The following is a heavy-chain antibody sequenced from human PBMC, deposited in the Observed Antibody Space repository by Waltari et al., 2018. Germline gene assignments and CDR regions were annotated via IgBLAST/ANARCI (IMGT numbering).Heavy chain of an antibody. J-gene: IGHJ6*02. CDR2: VRAHTAGT. D-gene: IGHD5-12*01. Sequence: QVHLVQSGAEVKEPGASVKVSCKASGYTFSNYAIAWVRQAPGQGLECMGCVRAHTAGTNYAQDAQGRVTMTKDLSTSRAHMELVSLMHDQTAVYYCARPYLQEYDYHGMDVRGQGTTVTVTS. CDR3: ARPYLQEYDYHGMDV. CDR1: GYTFSNYA. V-gene: IGHV1-18*01.